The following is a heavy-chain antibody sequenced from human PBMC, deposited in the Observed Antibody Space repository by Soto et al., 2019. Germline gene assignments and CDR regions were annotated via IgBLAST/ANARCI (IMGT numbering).Heavy chain of an antibody. D-gene: IGHD3-10*01. CDR3: AREIYYYYGSGSYPDY. CDR2: IYYSGST. Sequence: SETLSLTCTVSGGSISSGGYYWSWIRQHPGKGLEWIGYIYYSGSTYYNPSLKSRVTISVDTSKNQFSLKLSSVTAADTAVYYCAREIYYYYGSGSYPDYWGQGTLVTVSS. CDR1: GGSISSGGYY. J-gene: IGHJ4*02. V-gene: IGHV4-31*03.